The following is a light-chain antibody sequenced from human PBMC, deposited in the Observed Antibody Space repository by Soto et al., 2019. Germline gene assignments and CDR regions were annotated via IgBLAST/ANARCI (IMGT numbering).Light chain of an antibody. V-gene: IGLV2-23*02. Sequence: QSALTQPASVSGSPGQSITLSCTGTSNDVGGYTIVSWYQQHPGKAPKLLIHDVTNRPSGVSDRFSGSKSGNTASLTISGLQAEDEADYYCCSFAVTSPYVFGTGTKLTVL. CDR3: CSFAVTSPYV. CDR1: SNDVGGYTI. CDR2: DVT. J-gene: IGLJ1*01.